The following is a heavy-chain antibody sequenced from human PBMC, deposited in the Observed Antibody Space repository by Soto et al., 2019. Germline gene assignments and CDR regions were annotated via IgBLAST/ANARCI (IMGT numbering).Heavy chain of an antibody. CDR3: ARGNNWFDP. CDR1: GGSISSDF. CDR2: IYYSGSP. J-gene: IGHJ5*02. Sequence: SETLSLTCTVSGGSISSDFWSWIRQPPGKGLEWIGYIYYSGSPNYNPSLKSRVTLSLDTSKNQFSLKLSSVTAADTAVYYCARGNNWFDPWGQGTLDTVSS. V-gene: IGHV4-59*01.